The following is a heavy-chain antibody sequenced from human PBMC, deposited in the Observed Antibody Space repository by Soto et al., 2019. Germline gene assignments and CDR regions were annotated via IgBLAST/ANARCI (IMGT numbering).Heavy chain of an antibody. J-gene: IGHJ4*02. V-gene: IGHV1-58*01. Sequence: SVNVSCKASGFTFTSSAVQWVRQARGQRIEWIGWIVVGSGNTNYAQKFQERVTITRDMSTSKDYMELRSLRSEDKAVYYCAADLGSSSLDYWGQGTLVTVSS. CDR1: GFTFTSSA. CDR3: AADLGSSSLDY. CDR2: IVVGSGNT. D-gene: IGHD6-6*01.